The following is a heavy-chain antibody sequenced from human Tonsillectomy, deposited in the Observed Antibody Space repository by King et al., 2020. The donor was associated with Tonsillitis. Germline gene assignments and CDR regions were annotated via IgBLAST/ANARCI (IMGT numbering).Heavy chain of an antibody. J-gene: IGHJ6*02. Sequence: VQLVESGGGLVKPGGSLRLSCAASGFTFSTYTMNWVRQAPGKGLEWVSSITGSSTYINYADSVKGRFTISRDNAKNSLFLQMNSLRAEDTSVYYCAREGRLAAAATRDYYGMDVWGQGTTVTVSS. V-gene: IGHV3-21*01. CDR1: GFTFSTYT. CDR2: ITGSSTYI. D-gene: IGHD6-13*01. CDR3: AREGRLAAAATRDYYGMDV.